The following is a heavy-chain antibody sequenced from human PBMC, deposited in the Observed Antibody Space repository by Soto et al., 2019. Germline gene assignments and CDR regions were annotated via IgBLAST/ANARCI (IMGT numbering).Heavy chain of an antibody. CDR2: VSGSGGST. Sequence: PVGSLRLSCTASGFTFSSYAMSWVRKTPFKGLEFVSAVSGSGGSTYYADSVKGRFTISRDNSKNTLYLQMNSLRAEDTAVYYCAKTSCGGDCYSFLDYYYYMDVWGKGTTVTVSS. J-gene: IGHJ6*03. CDR1: GFTFSSYA. D-gene: IGHD2-21*01. V-gene: IGHV3-23*01. CDR3: AKTSCGGDCYSFLDYYYYMDV.